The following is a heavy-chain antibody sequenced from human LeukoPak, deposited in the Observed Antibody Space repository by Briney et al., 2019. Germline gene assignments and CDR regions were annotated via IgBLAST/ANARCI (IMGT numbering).Heavy chain of an antibody. CDR1: GYTFTGYY. CDR2: INPNSGGT. Sequence: ASVTVSCKASGYTFTGYYMHWVRQAPGQGLEWMGWINPNSGGTNYAQKFQGRVTMTRDTSISTAYMELSRLRSDDTAVYYCARSLYIVVVTAQPEAFDYWGQGTLVTVSS. V-gene: IGHV1-2*02. J-gene: IGHJ4*02. CDR3: ARSLYIVVVTAQPEAFDY. D-gene: IGHD2-21*02.